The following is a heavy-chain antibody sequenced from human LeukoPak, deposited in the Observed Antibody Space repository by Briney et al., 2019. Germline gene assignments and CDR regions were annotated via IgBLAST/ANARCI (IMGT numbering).Heavy chain of an antibody. CDR1: GFTFSTYS. Sequence: GGSLRLSCAASGFTFSTYSMNWVRQAPGKGLEWVSYISSRSTTTYYTDSVKGRFTISRDNAKNSLYLQMNSLRAEDTAVYYCARGAFDIWGQGTMVTVSS. V-gene: IGHV3-48*04. J-gene: IGHJ3*02. CDR3: ARGAFDI. CDR2: ISSRSTTT.